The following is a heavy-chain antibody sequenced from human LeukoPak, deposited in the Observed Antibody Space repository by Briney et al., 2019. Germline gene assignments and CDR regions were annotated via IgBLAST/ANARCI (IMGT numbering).Heavy chain of an antibody. CDR2: IHYSGST. Sequence: SETLSLTCTVSGGSINNYYWSWIRQPPGKGLEWIGYIHYSGSTNYNPSLKSRATISVDTSKSQFSLKLSSVTAADTAIYYCARGYSSSWYYFDYWGQGTLATVSS. D-gene: IGHD6-13*01. CDR1: GGSINNYY. CDR3: ARGYSSSWYYFDY. J-gene: IGHJ4*02. V-gene: IGHV4-59*08.